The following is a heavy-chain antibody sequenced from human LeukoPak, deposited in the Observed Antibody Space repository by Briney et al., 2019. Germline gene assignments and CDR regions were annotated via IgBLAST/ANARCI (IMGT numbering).Heavy chain of an antibody. CDR2: IYYSGST. D-gene: IGHD5-18*01. V-gene: IGHV4-31*03. Sequence: PSETLSLTCTVSGGSISSGGYYWSWIRRHPGKGLEWIGYIYYSGSTYYNPSLKSRVTISVDTSKNQFSLKLSSVTAADTAVYYCARWGDYSYGFYQLHSYFDYWGQGTLVTVSS. CDR3: ARWGDYSYGFYQLHSYFDY. J-gene: IGHJ4*02. CDR1: GGSISSGGYY.